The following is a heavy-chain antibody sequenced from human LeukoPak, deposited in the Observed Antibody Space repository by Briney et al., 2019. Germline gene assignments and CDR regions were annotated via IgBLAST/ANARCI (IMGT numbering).Heavy chain of an antibody. CDR1: GGSISSYY. V-gene: IGHV4-4*07. D-gene: IGHD5-12*01. J-gene: IGHJ4*02. CDR2: IYTSGST. CDR3: ARQSQYSGYQAPDY. Sequence: SETLSLTCTVSGGSISSYYWSWFRQPAGKGLEWIGRIYTSGSTNYNPSLKSRVTMSIDTSKNQFSLKLSSVTAADTAVYYCARQSQYSGYQAPDYWGQGTLVTVSS.